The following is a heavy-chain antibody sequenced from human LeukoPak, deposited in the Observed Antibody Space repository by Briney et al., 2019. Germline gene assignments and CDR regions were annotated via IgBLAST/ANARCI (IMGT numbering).Heavy chain of an antibody. Sequence: GGSLRLSCAASGFTFSRYSMCWVRQAPGKGLEWVSSIGSSSSNIYSSDSVKGRFTISRDNAKNSLYLHMNSLRAEDTAVYYCARAGQQLSGYYYMDVWGKGTTVTVSS. V-gene: IGHV3-21*01. CDR1: GFTFSRYS. J-gene: IGHJ6*03. CDR3: ARAGQQLSGYYYMDV. CDR2: IGSSSSNI. D-gene: IGHD6-13*01.